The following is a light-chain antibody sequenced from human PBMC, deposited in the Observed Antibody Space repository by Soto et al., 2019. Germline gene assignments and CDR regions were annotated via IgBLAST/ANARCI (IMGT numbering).Light chain of an antibody. CDR1: QSVSTY. CDR3: QQRPKWPLT. CDR2: DTS. J-gene: IGKJ4*01. V-gene: IGKV3-11*01. Sequence: EIVLTRSPGTLSLSPGEIATLSCSASQSVSTYLAWYQQKPGQAPRLLIYDTSNRATGIPARFSGSGSGTDFTLTISSLEPEDFAVYYCQQRPKWPLTFGGGTKVDIK.